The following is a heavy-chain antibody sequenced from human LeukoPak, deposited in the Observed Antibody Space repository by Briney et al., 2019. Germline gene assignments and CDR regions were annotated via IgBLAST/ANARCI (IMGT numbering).Heavy chain of an antibody. CDR3: ARLSGYCSSTSCYRLNWFDP. J-gene: IGHJ5*02. Sequence: EASLQICCEGSGYSITCYWIGCLRHLPGKGLEWMVIIYPGDSDTRYRPSFQGQVTISADKSISTAYLQWSSLKASDTAMYYCARLSGYCSSTSCYRLNWFDPWGQGTLVTVSS. CDR1: GYSITCYW. D-gene: IGHD2-2*01. CDR2: IYPGDSDT. V-gene: IGHV5-51*01.